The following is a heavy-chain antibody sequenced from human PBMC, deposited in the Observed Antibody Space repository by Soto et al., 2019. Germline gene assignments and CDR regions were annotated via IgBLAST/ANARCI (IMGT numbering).Heavy chain of an antibody. Sequence: QVQLQQWGAGLLKPSETLSLTCAVYGGSFSGYYWSWIRQPPGKGLEWIGEINHSGSTNYNPSLKSRVTISVDTSKNQSSLKLGSVPAADTAVYYCARGRGGFLGWSGHARFDYWGQGTLVTVSS. CDR3: ARGRGGFLGWSGHARFDY. CDR1: GGSFSGYY. J-gene: IGHJ4*02. V-gene: IGHV4-34*01. D-gene: IGHD3-3*01. CDR2: INHSGST.